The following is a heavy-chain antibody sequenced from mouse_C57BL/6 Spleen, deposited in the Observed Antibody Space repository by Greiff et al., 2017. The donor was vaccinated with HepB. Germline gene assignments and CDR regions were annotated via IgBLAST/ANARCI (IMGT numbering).Heavy chain of an antibody. CDR2: IWSDGST. CDR1: GFSLTSYG. Sequence: VKVEESGPGLVAPSQSLSITCTVSGFSLTSYGVHWVRQPPGKGLEWLVVIWSDGSTTYNSALKSRLSISKDNSKSQVFLKMNSLQTDDTAMYYCARDYGSSYEGYFDVWGTGTTVTVSS. CDR3: ARDYGSSYEGYFDV. D-gene: IGHD1-1*01. J-gene: IGHJ1*03. V-gene: IGHV2-6*03.